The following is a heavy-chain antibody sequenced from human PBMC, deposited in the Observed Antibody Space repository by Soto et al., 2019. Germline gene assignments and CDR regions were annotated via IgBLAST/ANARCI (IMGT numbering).Heavy chain of an antibody. Sequence: PGGSLRLSCAASGFTLSNYGMHWVRQAPGKGLEWVAVIWSDENKKYYADSVKGRFTISRDNSKNTLYLQMNSLRAEDTAVYYCARGVNKWNDPVDYFDYWGQGNLVTVSS. V-gene: IGHV3-33*01. CDR1: GFTLSNYG. CDR3: ARGVNKWNDPVDYFDY. CDR2: IWSDENKK. D-gene: IGHD1-20*01. J-gene: IGHJ4*02.